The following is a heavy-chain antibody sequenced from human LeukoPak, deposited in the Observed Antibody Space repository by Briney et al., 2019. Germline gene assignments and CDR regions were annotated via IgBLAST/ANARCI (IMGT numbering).Heavy chain of an antibody. CDR1: GFTFSTYA. CDR2: ISYDGTTK. CDR3: ARVNTIFGVDIVSLGAEFEF. D-gene: IGHD3-3*02. Sequence: GGCLRLSCGASGFTFSTYAMHWVRQALRKGLECVSVISYDGTTKDYADSVKGRFTISRDNSNDTLYLQMNSLGPEDTALYYCARVNTIFGVDIVSLGAEFEFWGQGTLVTVSS. J-gene: IGHJ4*02. V-gene: IGHV3-30*03.